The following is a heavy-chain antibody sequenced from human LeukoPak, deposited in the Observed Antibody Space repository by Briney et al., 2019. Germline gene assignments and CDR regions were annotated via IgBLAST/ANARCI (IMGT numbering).Heavy chain of an antibody. J-gene: IGHJ6*02. Sequence: SETLSLTCTVSGGSISSYYWSWIRQPAGKGLEWIGRIYTSGSTNYNPSLKSRVTMSVDTSKNQFSLKLSSVTAADTAVYYCARGPPPPYCSGGSCYPPYYYYGMDVWGQGTTVTVSS. V-gene: IGHV4-4*07. CDR3: ARGPPPPYCSGGSCYPPYYYYGMDV. CDR2: IYTSGST. D-gene: IGHD2-15*01. CDR1: GGSISSYY.